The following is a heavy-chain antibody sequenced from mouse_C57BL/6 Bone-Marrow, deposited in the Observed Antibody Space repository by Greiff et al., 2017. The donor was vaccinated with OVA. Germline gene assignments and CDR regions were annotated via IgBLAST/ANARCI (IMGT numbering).Heavy chain of an antibody. CDR3: ARFYYGYDRNY. CDR1: GSAFSSSW. V-gene: IGHV1-82*01. CDR2: IYPGDGDT. Sequence: VMLQQSGPELVKPGASVKISCKASGSAFSSSWMNWVKQRPGKGLEWIGRIYPGDGDTNYNGKFKGKATLTADKSSSTAYMQLSSLTSEDSAVYFCARFYYGYDRNYWGQGTTLTVSS. D-gene: IGHD2-2*01. J-gene: IGHJ2*01.